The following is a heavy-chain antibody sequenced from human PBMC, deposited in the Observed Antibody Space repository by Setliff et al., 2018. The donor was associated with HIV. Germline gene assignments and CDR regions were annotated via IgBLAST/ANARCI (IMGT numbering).Heavy chain of an antibody. Sequence: ASVKVSCKASGYTFSDYYLHWVRQAPGQGLEWMGWINTVTGNPTYAQGFTGRFVFSLDTSVSTAYLQISSLEAEDTALYYCARDRYGASFDSWGQGTLVTVSS. V-gene: IGHV7-4-1*02. CDR1: GYTFSDYY. CDR3: ARDRYGASFDS. CDR2: INTVTGNP. D-gene: IGHD3-16*02. J-gene: IGHJ4*02.